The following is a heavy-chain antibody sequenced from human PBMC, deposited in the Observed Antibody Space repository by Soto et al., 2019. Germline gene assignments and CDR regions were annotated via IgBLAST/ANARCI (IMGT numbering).Heavy chain of an antibody. J-gene: IGHJ4*02. Sequence: EVQLLESGGGLVQRGGSLRLSCAASGFPFSSYVMSWVRQAPGKGLEWVSGISGGGSNTFYADSVKGRFTISRDNSKNTLRLHMNSLGAEDTAVYYCAKDSNEYSSSLRGRYFDYWGQGIGVTVSS. V-gene: IGHV3-23*01. CDR3: AKDSNEYSSSLRGRYFDY. D-gene: IGHD4-4*01. CDR1: GFPFSSYV. CDR2: ISGGGSNT.